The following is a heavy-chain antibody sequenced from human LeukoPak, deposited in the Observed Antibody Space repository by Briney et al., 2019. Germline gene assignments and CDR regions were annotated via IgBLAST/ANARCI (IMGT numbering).Heavy chain of an antibody. V-gene: IGHV1-46*01. CDR2: INPSGGST. J-gene: IGHJ4*02. D-gene: IGHD2-2*02. Sequence: ASVKVSCKTSGYTFSEYYIYWVRQAPGQGLEWMGIINPSGGSTSYAQKFQGRVTMTRDMSTSTVYMELSSLRSEDTAVYYCARGVVPAAINYWGQGTLVTVSS. CDR3: ARGVVPAAINY. CDR1: GYTFSEYY.